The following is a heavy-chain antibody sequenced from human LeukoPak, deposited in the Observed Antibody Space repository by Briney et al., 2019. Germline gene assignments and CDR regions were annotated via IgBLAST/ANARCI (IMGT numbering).Heavy chain of an antibody. V-gene: IGHV3-9*03. CDR3: AKDLGGEAGLDAFDI. J-gene: IGHJ3*02. CDR1: GFTFDDYA. D-gene: IGHD4-17*01. CDR2: ISWNSGSI. Sequence: GGSLRPSCAASGFTFDDYAMHWVRQAPGKGLEWVSGISWNSGSIGYADSVKGRFTISRDNAKNSLYLQMNSLRAEDMALYYCAKDLGGEAGLDAFDIWGQGTMVTVSS.